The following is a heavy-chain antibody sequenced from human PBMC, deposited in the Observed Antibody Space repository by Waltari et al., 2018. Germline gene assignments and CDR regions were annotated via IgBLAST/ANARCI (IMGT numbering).Heavy chain of an antibody. V-gene: IGHV1-69*08. Sequence: QVQLVQSGAEVKKPGSSVKVSCKASEGTFSRYAISWGRQAPGQGLEWMGRIIPIFGTANYAQKFQGRVTITADKSTSTAYMELSSLRSEDTAVYYCARGWFRELYAFDIWGQGTMVTVSS. CDR2: IIPIFGTA. J-gene: IGHJ3*02. CDR1: EGTFSRYA. CDR3: ARGWFRELYAFDI. D-gene: IGHD3-10*01.